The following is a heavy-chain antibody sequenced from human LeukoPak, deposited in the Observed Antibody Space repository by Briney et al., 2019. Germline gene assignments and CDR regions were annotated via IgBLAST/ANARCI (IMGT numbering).Heavy chain of an antibody. CDR2: ISYDGSNK. CDR3: ARESYGLDY. V-gene: IGHV3-30-3*01. CDR1: GFTFSSYA. J-gene: IGHJ4*02. D-gene: IGHD1-26*01. Sequence: GGSLRLSCAASGFTFSSYAMHWVRQAPGKGLEWVAVISYDGSNKYYADSVKGRFTISRDNSKNTLYLQMNGLRAEDTAVYYCARESYGLDYWGQGTLVTVSS.